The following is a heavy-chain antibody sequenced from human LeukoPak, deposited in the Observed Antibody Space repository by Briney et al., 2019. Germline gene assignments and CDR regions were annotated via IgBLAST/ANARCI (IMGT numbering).Heavy chain of an antibody. CDR2: IRYDGSNK. J-gene: IGHJ5*02. CDR1: GFTFSSYG. D-gene: IGHD6-13*01. CDR3: AKVSRYPYSSSPNWFDP. V-gene: IGHV3-30*02. Sequence: GGSLRLSCAASGFTFSSYGMHWVRQAPGKGLEWVAFIRYDGSNKYYADSVKGRFTISRDNSKNTLYLQMNSLRAEDTAVYYCAKVSRYPYSSSPNWFDPWGQGTLATVSS.